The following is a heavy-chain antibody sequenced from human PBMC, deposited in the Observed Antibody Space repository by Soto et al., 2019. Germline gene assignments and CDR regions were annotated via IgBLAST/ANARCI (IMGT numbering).Heavy chain of an antibody. CDR2: FYDGNT. CDR3: ARRSYRPPLKGYY. D-gene: IGHD3-16*02. CDR1: GGSITRRSSY. Sequence: ASETLSLTCIVSGGSITRRSSYWAWIRQPPGKGLEWVGTFYDGNTYHNPSLRSRITIAVDTSKNQFSLKLSSVTAADTAVYYCARRSYRPPLKGYYWGQGTLVTVSS. J-gene: IGHJ4*02. V-gene: IGHV4-39*01.